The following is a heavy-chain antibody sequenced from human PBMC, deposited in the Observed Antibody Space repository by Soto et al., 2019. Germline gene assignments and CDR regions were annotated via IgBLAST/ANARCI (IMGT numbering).Heavy chain of an antibody. CDR1: GGSISSYY. J-gene: IGHJ5*02. D-gene: IGHD3-16*01. Sequence: QVQLQESGPGLVKPSETLSLTCTVSGGSISSYYCSWIRQPPGKGLEWIGHIYYSGNTNYNPSLKSRVTISLDTSKNQFSLKLSSVTAADTAVYYCAGGDVWFDPWGQGTLVTVSS. V-gene: IGHV4-59*01. CDR3: AGGDVWFDP. CDR2: IYYSGNT.